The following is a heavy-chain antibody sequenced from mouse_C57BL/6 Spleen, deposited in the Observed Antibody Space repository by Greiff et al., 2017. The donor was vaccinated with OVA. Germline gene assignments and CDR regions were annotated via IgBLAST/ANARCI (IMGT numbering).Heavy chain of an antibody. CDR3: ARRGGSSLYFDY. D-gene: IGHD1-1*01. J-gene: IGHJ2*01. V-gene: IGHV1-19*01. CDR2: INPYNGGT. Sequence: VQLQQSGPVLVKPGASVKMSCKASGYTFTDYYMNWVKQSHGKSLEWIGVINPYNGGTSYNQKFKGKATLTVDKSSSTAYMELNSLTSEDSAVYSCARRGGSSLYFDYWGQGTTLTVSS. CDR1: GYTFTDYY.